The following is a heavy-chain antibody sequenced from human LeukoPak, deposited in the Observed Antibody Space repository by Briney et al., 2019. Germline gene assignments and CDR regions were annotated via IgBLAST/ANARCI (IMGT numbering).Heavy chain of an antibody. CDR1: GGTFSSYA. CDR3: ARDPTGDGDAFDI. Sequence: ASVKVSCKASGGTFSSYAISWVRQAPGQGLEWMGGIIPIFGTANYAQKFQGRVTITTDETTSTAYMELSSLRSEDTAVYYCARDPTGDGDAFDIWGQGTMVTVSS. CDR2: IIPIFGTA. V-gene: IGHV1-69*05. J-gene: IGHJ3*02. D-gene: IGHD7-27*01.